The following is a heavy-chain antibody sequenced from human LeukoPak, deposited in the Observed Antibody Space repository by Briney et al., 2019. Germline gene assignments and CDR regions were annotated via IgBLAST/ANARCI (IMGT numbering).Heavy chain of an antibody. CDR1: GGSISTYY. D-gene: IGHD4-23*01. Sequence: TASETPSLTCTVSGGSISTYYWSWIRQPPGKGLEWIGYIYYSGSTNYNPSLKSRVTISVDTSKNQFSLKLSSVTAADTAVYYCARDNYGGNYNGVDVWGQGTTVTVSS. V-gene: IGHV4-59*01. J-gene: IGHJ6*02. CDR3: ARDNYGGNYNGVDV. CDR2: IYYSGST.